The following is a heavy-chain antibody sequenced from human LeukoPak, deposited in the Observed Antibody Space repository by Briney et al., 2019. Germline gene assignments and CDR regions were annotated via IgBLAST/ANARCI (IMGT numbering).Heavy chain of an antibody. V-gene: IGHV4-59*01. D-gene: IGHD3-22*01. J-gene: IGHJ6*03. CDR1: GGSISSYY. CDR2: IYYSGST. CDR3: ARDYSGYYYSSYYYMDV. Sequence: SETLSLTCTVSGGSISSYYWSWIRQPPGKGLEWIGYIYYSGSTNYNPSLKSRVTISVDTSKNQFSLKLSSVTAADTAVYYCARDYSGYYYSSYYYMDVWGKGTTVTVSS.